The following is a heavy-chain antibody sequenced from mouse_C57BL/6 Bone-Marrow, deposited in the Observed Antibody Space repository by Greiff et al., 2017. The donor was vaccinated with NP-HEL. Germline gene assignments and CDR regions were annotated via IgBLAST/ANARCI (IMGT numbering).Heavy chain of an antibody. CDR1: GFTFSSYA. Sequence: EVHLVESGGGLVKPGGSLKLSCAASGFTFSSYAMSWVRQTPEKRLEWVATISDGGSYTYYPDNVKGRFTISRDNAKNNLYLQMSHLKSEDTAMYYCAREGDYDYFAYWGQGTLVTVSA. V-gene: IGHV5-4*01. CDR2: ISDGGSYT. CDR3: AREGDYDYFAY. J-gene: IGHJ3*01. D-gene: IGHD2-4*01.